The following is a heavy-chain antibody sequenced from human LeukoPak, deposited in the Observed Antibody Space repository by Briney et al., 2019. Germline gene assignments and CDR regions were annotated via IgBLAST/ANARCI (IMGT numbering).Heavy chain of an antibody. CDR2: ISYDGNNR. CDR1: GFTFSSYA. CDR3: AKAPPYKKYFDY. J-gene: IGHJ4*02. Sequence: GGSLRLSCAASGFTFSSYAMHWVRQAPGKGLEWVAVISYDGNNRYYADSVKGRFTISRDNSKNTLYLQMNSLRAEDTAVYYCAKAPPYKKYFDYWGQGTLVTVSS. V-gene: IGHV3-30-3*01. D-gene: IGHD1-1*01.